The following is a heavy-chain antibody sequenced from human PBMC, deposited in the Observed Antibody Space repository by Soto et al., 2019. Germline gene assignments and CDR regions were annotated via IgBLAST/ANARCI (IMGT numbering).Heavy chain of an antibody. D-gene: IGHD6-19*01. V-gene: IGHV1-2*04. CDR2: INPNSGGT. J-gene: IGHJ4*02. Sequence: ASVRVSCKASGYTFTGYYMHWVRQAPGQGLEWMGWINPNSGGTNYAQKFQGWVTMTRDTSISTAYMELSRLRSDDTAVYYCARGGDSSGWYLFDYWGQGTLVTVSS. CDR1: GYTFTGYY. CDR3: ARGGDSSGWYLFDY.